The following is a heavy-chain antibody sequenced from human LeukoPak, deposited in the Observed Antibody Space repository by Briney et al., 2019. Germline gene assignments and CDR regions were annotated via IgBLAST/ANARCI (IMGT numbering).Heavy chain of an antibody. D-gene: IGHD4-17*01. CDR2: IYYSGST. V-gene: IGHV4-61*01. Sequence: SETLSLTCAVSGGSISSGYYWGWIRQPPGKGLEWIGYIYYSGSTNYNPSLKSRVTISVDTSKNQFSLKLSSVTAADTAVYYCARAFPPSTALDYWGQGTLVTVSS. CDR1: GGSISSGYY. J-gene: IGHJ4*02. CDR3: ARAFPPSTALDY.